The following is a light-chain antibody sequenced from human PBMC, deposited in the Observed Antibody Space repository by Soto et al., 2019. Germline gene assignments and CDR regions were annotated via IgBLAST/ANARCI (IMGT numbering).Light chain of an antibody. CDR1: SSDIGVYRY. CDR2: EGT. V-gene: IGLV2-14*01. Sequence: QSVLTQPASVSGSPGRSITISCTGTSSDIGVYRYVSWYQQHPGKAPKLMIYEGTNRPSGASNRFSGSKSGNTASLTISGLQAEDEADYYCSSYSSSSTLYVFGTGTKVTVL. J-gene: IGLJ1*01. CDR3: SSYSSSSTLYV.